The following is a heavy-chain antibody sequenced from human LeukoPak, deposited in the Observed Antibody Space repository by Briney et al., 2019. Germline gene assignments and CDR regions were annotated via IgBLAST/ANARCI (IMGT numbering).Heavy chain of an antibody. CDR2: ISGIGDTT. Sequence: PGGSLRLSCAASGFTFSTTAMNWVRQAPGKGLEWVSGISGIGDTTFYSDPVKGRFTISRDNSKNTLYLQMNSLRVEDSAVYYCAKKKGGGWATIFFDYWGQGILVTVSS. J-gene: IGHJ4*02. CDR1: GFTFSTTA. V-gene: IGHV3-23*01. D-gene: IGHD6-19*01. CDR3: AKKKGGGWATIFFDY.